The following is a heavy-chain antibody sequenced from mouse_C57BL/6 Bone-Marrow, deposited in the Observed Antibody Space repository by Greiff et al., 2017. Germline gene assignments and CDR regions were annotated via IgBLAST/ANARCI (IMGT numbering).Heavy chain of an antibody. CDR2: ISYDGSN. CDR3: ARQLRRRGWFAY. V-gene: IGHV3-6*01. J-gene: IGHJ3*01. D-gene: IGHD3-2*02. Sequence: EVQLQESGPGLVKPSQSLSLTCSVTGYSITSGYYWNWIRQFPGNKLEWMGYISYDGSNNYNPSLKNRISITRDTSKNQFFLKLNSVTTEDTATYYCARQLRRRGWFAYWGQGTLVTVSA. CDR1: GYSITSGYY.